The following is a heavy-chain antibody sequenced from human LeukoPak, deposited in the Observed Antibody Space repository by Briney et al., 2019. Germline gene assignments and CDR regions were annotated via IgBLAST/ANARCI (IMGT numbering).Heavy chain of an antibody. CDR3: AKEGNVVVPALDY. V-gene: IGHV3-30*18. CDR2: ISYDGSNK. D-gene: IGHD2-2*01. J-gene: IGHJ4*02. CDR1: GFTFSSYG. Sequence: GGSLRLSCAASGFTFSSYGMHWVRQAPGEGLEWVAVISYDGSNKYYADSVKGRFTISRDNSKNTLYLQMNSLRAEDTAVYYCAKEGNVVVPALDYWGQGTLVTVSS.